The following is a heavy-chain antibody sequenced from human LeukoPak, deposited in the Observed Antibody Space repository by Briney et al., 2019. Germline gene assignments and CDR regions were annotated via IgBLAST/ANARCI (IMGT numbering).Heavy chain of an antibody. Sequence: PGGSLRLSCAASGFTFSDYYMNWIRQAPGKGLEWVSYISSSGSTIYYADSVKVRFTISRDNAKNSLYLQMNSLRAEDTAVYYCARGEREYDYVCGSFDYWGQGTLVTVSS. D-gene: IGHD3-16*01. CDR3: ARGEREYDYVCGSFDY. V-gene: IGHV3-11*01. CDR1: GFTFSDYY. CDR2: ISSSGSTI. J-gene: IGHJ4*02.